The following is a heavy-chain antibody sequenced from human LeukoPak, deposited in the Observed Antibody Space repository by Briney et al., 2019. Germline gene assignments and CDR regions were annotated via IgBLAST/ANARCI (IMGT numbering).Heavy chain of an antibody. V-gene: IGHV4-38-2*02. Sequence: SETLSLTCTVSGYSISSGYYWGWIRQPPGKGLEWIGSICHSGSTYYNPSLKSRVTISVDTSKNQFSLKLSSVTAADTAVYYCARDLSLRMVRGLYYFDYWGQGTLVTVSS. CDR3: ARDLSLRMVRGLYYFDY. CDR1: GYSISSGYY. CDR2: ICHSGST. D-gene: IGHD3-10*01. J-gene: IGHJ4*02.